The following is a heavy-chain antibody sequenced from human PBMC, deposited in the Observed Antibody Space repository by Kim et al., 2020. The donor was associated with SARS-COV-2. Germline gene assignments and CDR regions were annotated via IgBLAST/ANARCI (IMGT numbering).Heavy chain of an antibody. CDR1: GFTFSSYA. D-gene: IGHD1-26*01. CDR2: ITAGGAIT. J-gene: IGHJ4*02. Sequence: GGSLRLSCAASGFTFSSYAMYWVRQAPGKGLEWVSTITAGGAITYYADSVKGRFTISRDNSKNTLYLQMNSLRAEDTAIYYCAKRIVGATWMLPVDYWGQGTLVTVSS. V-gene: IGHV3-23*01. CDR3: AKRIVGATWMLPVDY.